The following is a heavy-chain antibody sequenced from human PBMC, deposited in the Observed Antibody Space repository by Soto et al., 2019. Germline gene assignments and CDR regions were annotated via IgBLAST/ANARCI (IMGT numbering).Heavy chain of an antibody. CDR2: INPNGGTT. V-gene: IGHV1-46*01. J-gene: IGHJ4*02. D-gene: IGHD1-20*01. CDR1: GYTFIIYY. CDR3: ARDISGDGHKYAYFDY. Sequence: GASVKVSCKASGYTFIIYYIHWVRQAPGQGLEWMGIINPNGGTTSYVEKLQGRVTMTRDTSASTVYMELSSLTSEDTAVYYCARDISGDGHKYAYFDYWGQGTLVTGSS.